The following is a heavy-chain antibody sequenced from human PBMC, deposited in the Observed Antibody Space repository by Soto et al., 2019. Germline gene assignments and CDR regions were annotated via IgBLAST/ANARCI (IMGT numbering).Heavy chain of an antibody. V-gene: IGHV4-59*01. CDR1: GGSITGYH. J-gene: IGHJ4*02. Sequence: QVQLQESGPGLVKPSETLSLTCTVSGGSITGYHWSWIRQPPGKGLEWIGYTHGSGITNYNPSLRSRLTISVDTSKNHFSLKLSSVTASDTAVYYCASYIEGGGGRGYWGQGHLLTVSS. CDR3: ASYIEGGGGRGY. D-gene: IGHD1-26*01. CDR2: THGSGIT.